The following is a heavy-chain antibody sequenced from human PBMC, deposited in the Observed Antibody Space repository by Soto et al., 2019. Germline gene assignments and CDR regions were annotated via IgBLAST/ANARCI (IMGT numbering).Heavy chain of an antibody. CDR2: ISDDGDKR. CDR3: AKARVRIVGANSFDY. D-gene: IGHD1-26*01. Sequence: GSLRVSCVGSGFTFINYGIHFFRHPPLKGLEWVALISDDGDKRYYADSVRGRLIISRDNSKDTLYLQMNSLGPDDTAVYFCAKARVRIVGANSFDYWGQGTPVTVSS. V-gene: IGHV3-30*18. J-gene: IGHJ4*02. CDR1: GFTFINYG.